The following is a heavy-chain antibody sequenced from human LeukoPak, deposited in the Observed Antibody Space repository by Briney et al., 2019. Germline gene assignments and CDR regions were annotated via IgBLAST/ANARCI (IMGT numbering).Heavy chain of an antibody. V-gene: IGHV1-46*01. Sequence: GASVKVSCKASGYTFTIYYMHWVRQAPGQGLEWMGIINPSGGSTRYAQKFQGRVTMTSDTSTSTVYMELSSLRSEDTAVYYCARDRLLRLQYGMDVWGQGTTVTVSS. CDR3: ARDRLLRLQYGMDV. D-gene: IGHD2/OR15-2a*01. CDR2: INPSGGST. J-gene: IGHJ6*02. CDR1: GYTFTIYY.